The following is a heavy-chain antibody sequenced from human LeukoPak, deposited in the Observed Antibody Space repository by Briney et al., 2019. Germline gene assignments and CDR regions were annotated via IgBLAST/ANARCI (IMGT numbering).Heavy chain of an antibody. CDR1: GFTFSNYA. CDR2: VSGSGDSI. CDR3: ADGTTVTTPLDY. J-gene: IGHJ4*02. V-gene: IGHV3-23*01. Sequence: GGSLRLSCAASGFTFSNYAMSWVRQAPGKGLEWVSAVSGSGDSIYYADSVKGRFTISRDNSKDTLFLHMNSLRAEDTAVYYCADGTTVTTPLDYWGQGTLVTVSS. D-gene: IGHD4-17*01.